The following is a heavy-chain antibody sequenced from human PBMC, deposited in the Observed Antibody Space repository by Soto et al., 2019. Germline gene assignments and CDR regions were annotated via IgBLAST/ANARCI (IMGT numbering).Heavy chain of an antibody. CDR1: GFTFSSYG. Sequence: GGSLRLSCAASGFTFSSYGMHWVRQAPGKGLEWVAVIWYDGSNKYYADSVKGRFTISRDNSKNTLYLQMNSLRAEDTAVYYCARDKSPIKERFYFDYWGQGTLVTVSS. J-gene: IGHJ4*02. V-gene: IGHV3-33*01. CDR3: ARDKSPIKERFYFDY. CDR2: IWYDGSNK.